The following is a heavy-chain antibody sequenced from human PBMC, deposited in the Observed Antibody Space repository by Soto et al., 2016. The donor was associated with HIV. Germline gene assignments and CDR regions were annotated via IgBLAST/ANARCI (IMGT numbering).Heavy chain of an antibody. V-gene: IGHV1-8*03. CDR1: GYTFTSYD. CDR3: ARVPRCAWGGCYYGMDV. D-gene: IGHD6-19*01. Sequence: QVQLVQSGAEVKKPGASVNVSCKASGYTFTSYDINWVRQATGQGLEWMGWMNPNSGNTGYAQKFQGRVTITRNTSISTAYMELNSLRSEDTAVYYCARVPRCAWGGCYYGMDVWGQGTTVTVSS. J-gene: IGHJ6*02. CDR2: MNPNSGNT.